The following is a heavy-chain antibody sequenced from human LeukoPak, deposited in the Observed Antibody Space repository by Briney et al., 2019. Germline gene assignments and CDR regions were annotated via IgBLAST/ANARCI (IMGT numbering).Heavy chain of an antibody. CDR2: ISSSSSYI. J-gene: IGHJ3*02. V-gene: IGHV3-21*04. Sequence: GGSLRLSCAASGFTFSSYSMNWVRQAPGKGLEWVSSISSSSSYIYYADSVKGRFTISRDNAKNSLYLQMNSLRAEDMALYYCAKLGGGDDAFDIWGQGTMVTVSS. CDR1: GFTFSSYS. CDR3: AKLGGGDDAFDI. D-gene: IGHD4-23*01.